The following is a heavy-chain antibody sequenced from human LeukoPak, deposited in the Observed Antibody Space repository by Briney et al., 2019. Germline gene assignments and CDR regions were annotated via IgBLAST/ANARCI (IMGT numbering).Heavy chain of an antibody. CDR1: GFTFSRYW. Sequence: GGSLRLSCEASGFTFSRYWMHWVRQAPGKGLVWVSRIRPEGTTTAYADSVKGRFTISRDNAKNTLFLQMNSLSAEDTAVYYCARDLDWILFDYWGQGTLVTVSS. V-gene: IGHV3-74*03. CDR2: IRPEGTTT. CDR3: ARDLDWILFDY. J-gene: IGHJ4*02. D-gene: IGHD3-9*01.